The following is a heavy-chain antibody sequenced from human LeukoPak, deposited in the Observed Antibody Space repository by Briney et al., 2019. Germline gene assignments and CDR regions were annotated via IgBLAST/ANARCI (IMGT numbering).Heavy chain of an antibody. CDR3: AKSVCSSTSCYWGYYYYMDV. CDR1: GFTFDDYA. J-gene: IGHJ6*03. D-gene: IGHD2-2*01. Sequence: GGSLRLSCAASGFTFDDYAMHWVRQAPGKGLEWVSLISWDGGSTYYADSVKGRFTISRDNSKNSLYLQMNSLRPEDTASYYCAKSVCSSTSCYWGYYYYMDVWGKGTTVTVSS. CDR2: ISWDGGST. V-gene: IGHV3-43D*04.